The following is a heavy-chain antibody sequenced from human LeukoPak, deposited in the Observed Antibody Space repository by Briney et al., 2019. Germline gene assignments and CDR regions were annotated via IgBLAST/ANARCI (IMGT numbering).Heavy chain of an antibody. V-gene: IGHV1-18*01. CDR2: ISAYNGNT. Sequence: GASVKLSCKASGYTFTSYGISWVRQAPGQGLEWMGWISAYNGNTNYAQKLQGRVTMTTDTATNTAYMELSRLRADDTAVYYCARDLHTMVRGVVYYYMDVWGKGTTVTISS. D-gene: IGHD3-10*01. CDR3: ARDLHTMVRGVVYYYMDV. CDR1: GYTFTSYG. J-gene: IGHJ6*03.